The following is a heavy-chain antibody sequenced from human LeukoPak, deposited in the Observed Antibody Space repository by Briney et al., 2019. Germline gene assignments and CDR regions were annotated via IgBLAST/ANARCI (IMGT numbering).Heavy chain of an antibody. J-gene: IGHJ4*02. CDR2: ISYDGSNK. V-gene: IGHV3-30-3*01. Sequence: GGSLRLSCAASGFTFSSYAMHWVRQAPVQGLEGVAVISYDGSNKYYADSVKGRFTISRDNSKNTLYLQMNSLRAEDTAVYYCARSHPGIVGATGYWGQGTLVTVSS. CDR1: GFTFSSYA. D-gene: IGHD1-26*01. CDR3: ARSHPGIVGATGY.